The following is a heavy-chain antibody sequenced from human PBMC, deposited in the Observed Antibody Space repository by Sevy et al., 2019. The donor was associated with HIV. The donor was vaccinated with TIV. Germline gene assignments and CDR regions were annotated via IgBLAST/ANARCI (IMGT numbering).Heavy chain of an antibody. D-gene: IGHD3-10*01. J-gene: IGHJ6*02. CDR3: ARPLWRGITMVQGVMSGMDV. CDR1: GGSISSSSYY. CDR2: IYYSGST. V-gene: IGHV4-39*01. Sequence: SETLSLNCTVSGGSISSSSYYWGWIRQPPGKGLEWIGSIYYSGSTYYNPSLKSRVTISVDTSKNQFSLKLSSVTAADTAVYYCARPLWRGITMVQGVMSGMDVWGQGTTVTVSS.